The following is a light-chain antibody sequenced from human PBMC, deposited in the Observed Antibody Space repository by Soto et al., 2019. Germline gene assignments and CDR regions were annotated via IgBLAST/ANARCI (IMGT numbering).Light chain of an antibody. CDR3: QHLNSDPLT. V-gene: IGKV1-9*01. CDR2: DAS. J-gene: IGKJ4*01. CDR1: QDIRSD. Sequence: DIQLTQSPSFLSASVGDRVTITCRASQDIRSDLAWYQQTPGKAPKFLIYDASTLQSGVPSRFSGSGSGTAFTLTIISLQPEDFAIYYCQHLNSDPLTFGGGTKVEIK.